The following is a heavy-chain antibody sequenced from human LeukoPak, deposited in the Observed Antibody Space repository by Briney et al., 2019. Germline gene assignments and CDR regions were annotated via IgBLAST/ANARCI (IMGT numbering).Heavy chain of an antibody. CDR1: GFTFSTYG. Sequence: GGTLRLSCAASGFTFSTYGMTWVRQAPGKGLEWVSAISGSAATTFYADSVKGRFTISRDNSKNTLYLQMNSLRAEAPAVYYCEKESFRAVEVDYWGQGTLVTVSS. V-gene: IGHV3-23*01. D-gene: IGHD4-23*01. CDR2: ISGSAATT. J-gene: IGHJ4*02. CDR3: EKESFRAVEVDY.